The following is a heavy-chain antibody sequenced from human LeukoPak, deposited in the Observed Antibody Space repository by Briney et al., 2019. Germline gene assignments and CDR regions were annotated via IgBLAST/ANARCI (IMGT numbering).Heavy chain of an antibody. CDR1: GFTFSSYS. CDR2: IRYDGSNK. CDR3: AKDGLYGSGNMDV. Sequence: PGGSLRLSCAASGFTFSSYSMNWVRQAPGKGLEWVAVIRYDGSNKYYADSVKGRFTISRDNSKNTLYLQMNSLRAEDTAVYYCAKDGLYGSGNMDVWGKGTTVTVSS. D-gene: IGHD3-10*01. V-gene: IGHV3-33*06. J-gene: IGHJ6*03.